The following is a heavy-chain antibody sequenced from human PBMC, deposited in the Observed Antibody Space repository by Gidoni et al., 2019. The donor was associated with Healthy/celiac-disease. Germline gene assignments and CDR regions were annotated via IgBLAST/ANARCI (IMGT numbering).Heavy chain of an antibody. D-gene: IGHD3-9*01. CDR1: GGSISSYY. V-gene: IGHV4-59*01. CDR2: IYYSGST. J-gene: IGHJ4*02. Sequence: QLQLQESGPGLVKPSETLSLTCTVSGGSISSYYWSWIRQPPGKGLEWIGYIYYSGSTNYNPSLKSRVTISVDTSKNQFSLKLSSVTAADTAVYYCARGGYDILTGYYIANDYWGQGTLVTVSS. CDR3: ARGGYDILTGYYIANDY.